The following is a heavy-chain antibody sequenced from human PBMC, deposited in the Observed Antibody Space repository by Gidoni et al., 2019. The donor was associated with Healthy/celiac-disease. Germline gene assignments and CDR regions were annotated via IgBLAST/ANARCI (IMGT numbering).Heavy chain of an antibody. J-gene: IGHJ4*02. V-gene: IGHV3-23*01. Sequence: EVQLLESGGGLVQPGGSLRLSCAASGFTFSSYPMSWVRQAPGKGLEWVSAIRGSGGSTYYADSVKGRFTISRDNSKNTLYLQMNSLRAEDTAVYYCAKDSGYYYGSGKKGPGDYWGQGTLVTVSS. D-gene: IGHD3-10*01. CDR1: GFTFSSYP. CDR2: IRGSGGST. CDR3: AKDSGYYYGSGKKGPGDY.